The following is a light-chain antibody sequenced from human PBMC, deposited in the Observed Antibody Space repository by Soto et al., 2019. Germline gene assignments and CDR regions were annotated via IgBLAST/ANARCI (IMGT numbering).Light chain of an antibody. CDR2: FGS. CDR3: MQALQPPPIT. J-gene: IGKJ5*01. Sequence: IVLTQSPLSLPVTPGEPASISCRSSQSLLHSTGYDYLDWYVQRPGLSPQLLISFGSHRASGVPDRFSGSGSGTHFTLRISRVEAEDVGVYYCMQALQPPPITFGQGTRLEIK. V-gene: IGKV2-28*01. CDR1: QSLLHSTGYDY.